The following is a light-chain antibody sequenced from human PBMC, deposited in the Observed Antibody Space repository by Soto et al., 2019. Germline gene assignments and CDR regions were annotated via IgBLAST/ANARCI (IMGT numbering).Light chain of an antibody. Sequence: EIVLTQSPATLSLSPGERATLSCRASQSVGTYLAWYQQKPGQAPRLLIYDASNRAAGVPVRFSGSGSRTDFTLTISSLQSEDFAVYYCQQYDNWPTFGQGTKVDIK. V-gene: IGKV3-11*01. CDR3: QQYDNWPT. CDR2: DAS. CDR1: QSVGTY. J-gene: IGKJ1*01.